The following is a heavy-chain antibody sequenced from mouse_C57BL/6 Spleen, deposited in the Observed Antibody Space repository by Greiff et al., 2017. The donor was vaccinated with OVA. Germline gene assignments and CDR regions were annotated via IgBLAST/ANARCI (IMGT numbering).Heavy chain of an antibody. J-gene: IGHJ4*01. CDR1: GYAFTNYL. V-gene: IGHV1-54*01. D-gene: IGHD1-1*01. Sequence: VKLQESGAELVRPGTSVKVSCKASGYAFTNYLIEWVKQRPGQGLEWIGVINPGSGGTNYNEKFKGKATLTADKSSSTAYMQLISLTSEDSAVYFCARSNLLLRYYYAMDYWGQGTSVTVSS. CDR3: ARSNLLLRYYYAMDY. CDR2: INPGSGGT.